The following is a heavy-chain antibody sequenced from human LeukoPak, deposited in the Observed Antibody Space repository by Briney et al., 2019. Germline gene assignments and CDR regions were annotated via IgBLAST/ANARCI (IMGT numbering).Heavy chain of an antibody. J-gene: IGHJ4*02. CDR1: GGSIGGYY. D-gene: IGHD2-2*01. V-gene: IGHV4-59*01. CDR3: ARGSSTSCWAFGY. CDR2: IYYTGNT. Sequence: KSSEILSLTCTVSGGSIGGYYWNWIRQSPEKGLECIGYIYYTGNTNYNPSLKSRVTISVDTSKNQFSLKLSSVTAADTAVYYCARGSSTSCWAFGYWGQGTLVTVSS.